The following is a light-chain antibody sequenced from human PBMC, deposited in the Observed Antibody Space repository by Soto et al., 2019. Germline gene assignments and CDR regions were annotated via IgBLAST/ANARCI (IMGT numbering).Light chain of an antibody. V-gene: IGKV1-5*03. J-gene: IGKJ1*01. Sequence: DIQMTQSPSTLSASVGDRVTITCRASQSISTWLAWYQQKPGKAPNLLIYKASNLESGVPSRFSGSGSGTEFPLTISSLQPDDFATYYCQQYDSYSGTFGQGTKVEVK. CDR3: QQYDSYSGT. CDR2: KAS. CDR1: QSISTW.